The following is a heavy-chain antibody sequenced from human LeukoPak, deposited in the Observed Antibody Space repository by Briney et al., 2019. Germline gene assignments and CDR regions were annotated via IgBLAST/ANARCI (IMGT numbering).Heavy chain of an antibody. CDR2: INPNSGDT. CDR1: GYTFTGYY. V-gene: IGHV1-2*02. CDR3: ARDQGRGYSYGLYYFDY. Sequence: GASVKVSCKASGYTFTGYYMHWVRQAPGQGPEWMGWINPNSGDTHYAQKFQGRVTMTRDTSISTAYMELSRLRSDDTAVYYCARDQGRGYSYGLYYFDYWGQGTLVTVSS. D-gene: IGHD5-18*01. J-gene: IGHJ4*02.